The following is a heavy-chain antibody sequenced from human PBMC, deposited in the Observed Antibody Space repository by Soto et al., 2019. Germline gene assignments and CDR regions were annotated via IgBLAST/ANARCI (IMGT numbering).Heavy chain of an antibody. CDR2: IWYDGSNK. CDR1: GFTFSSYG. Sequence: QVQLVESGGGVVQPGRSLRLSCAASGFTFSSYGMHWVRQAPGKGLEWVAVIWYDGSNKYYADSVKSRFTISRDNSKNPLYLQMNSLLAEDTAVYYCAAGAYYFDYWGQGTLVTVSS. D-gene: IGHD3-10*01. CDR3: AAGAYYFDY. V-gene: IGHV3-33*01. J-gene: IGHJ4*02.